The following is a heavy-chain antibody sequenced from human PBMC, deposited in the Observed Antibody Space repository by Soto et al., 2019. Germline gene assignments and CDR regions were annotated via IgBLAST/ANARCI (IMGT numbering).Heavy chain of an antibody. V-gene: IGHV4-59*08. D-gene: IGHD3-3*01. Sequence: SETLSLTCTVSGGSISSYYWSWIRQPPGKGLGWIGYIYYSGSTNYNPSLKSRVTISVDTSKNQFSLKLSSVTAADTAVYYCARRYDFWSGYLYYYYMDVWGKGTTVTVSS. J-gene: IGHJ6*03. CDR3: ARRYDFWSGYLYYYYMDV. CDR2: IYYSGST. CDR1: GGSISSYY.